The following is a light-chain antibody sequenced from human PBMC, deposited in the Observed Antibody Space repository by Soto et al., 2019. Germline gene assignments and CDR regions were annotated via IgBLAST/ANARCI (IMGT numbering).Light chain of an antibody. Sequence: EIVLTQSPGTLSLSPGERATLSCRASQSVNSDYLVWYQQKLGQAPRLLIYGTSTRATGIPDRFSGSGSGTDFTLTISRLEPEDFAVYYCQQYGSSPPITFGQGTKLEIK. CDR1: QSVNSDY. CDR3: QQYGSSPPIT. V-gene: IGKV3-20*01. CDR2: GTS. J-gene: IGKJ2*01.